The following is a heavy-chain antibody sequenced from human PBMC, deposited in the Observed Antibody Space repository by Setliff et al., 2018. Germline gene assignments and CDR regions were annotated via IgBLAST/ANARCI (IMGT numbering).Heavy chain of an antibody. Sequence: PGESLKISCKGSGYDFSTYWIGWVRQMPGKGLEWMGIIYPGDSDTRYSPSFQGQVTISVDKSMSTTYLQWNSLKASDTAIYYCARHRGRAAAGTCFDIWGQGTLVTVSS. D-gene: IGHD6-13*01. CDR3: ARHRGRAAAGTCFDI. CDR2: IYPGDSDT. CDR1: GYDFSTYW. V-gene: IGHV5-51*01. J-gene: IGHJ4*02.